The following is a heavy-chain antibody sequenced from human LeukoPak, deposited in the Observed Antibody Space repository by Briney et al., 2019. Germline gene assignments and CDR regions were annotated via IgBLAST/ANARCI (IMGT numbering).Heavy chain of an antibody. CDR2: ISAYGNT. CDR3: ARGIIGYYFDY. CDR1: GYTFTIYG. J-gene: IGHJ4*02. Sequence: GASVKVSCTTSGYTFTIYGISWVRQAPREGLEWMGLISAYGNTNYAQNRQGRVTITTDTSTSTAYMELRSLRSDDTAVYYCARGIIGYYFDYWGQGTLVTVSS. D-gene: IGHD2-15*01. V-gene: IGHV1-18*01.